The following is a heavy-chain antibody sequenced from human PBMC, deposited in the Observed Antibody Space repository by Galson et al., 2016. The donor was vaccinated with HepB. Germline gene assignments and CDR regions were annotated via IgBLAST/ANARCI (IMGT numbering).Heavy chain of an antibody. D-gene: IGHD3-9*01. CDR1: GFTFSSYS. CDR3: ARALRYFDWSLTRKANAFDI. V-gene: IGHV3-21*01. CDR2: ISSSSSYI. J-gene: IGHJ3*02. Sequence: SLRLSCAASGFTFSSYSMNWVRQAPGKGLEWVSSISSSSSYIYYADSVKGRFTISRDNAKNSLYLQMNSRRAEDTAVYYCARALRYFDWSLTRKANAFDIWGQGTMVTVSS.